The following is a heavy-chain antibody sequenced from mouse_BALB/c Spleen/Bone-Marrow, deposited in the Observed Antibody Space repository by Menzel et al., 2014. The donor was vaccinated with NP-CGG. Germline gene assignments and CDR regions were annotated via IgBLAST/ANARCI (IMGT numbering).Heavy chain of an antibody. J-gene: IGHJ1*01. D-gene: IGHD1-1*01. Sequence: EVMLVESGGGLVQPGGSRKLSCAASGFTFSSFGMHWVRQAPEKGLEWVAYTSSGSSTIYYADSVRGRFTISRDNPKNPLFLQMTSLRSGDTAMYYCARRHYGSSYGYFDVWGAGTTVTVSS. CDR1: GFTFSSFG. CDR2: TSSGSSTI. CDR3: ARRHYGSSYGYFDV. V-gene: IGHV5-17*02.